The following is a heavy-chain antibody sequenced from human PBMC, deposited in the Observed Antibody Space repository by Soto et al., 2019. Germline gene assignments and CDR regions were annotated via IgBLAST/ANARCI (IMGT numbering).Heavy chain of an antibody. CDR2: IHYSGTT. D-gene: IGHD6-13*01. V-gene: IGHV4-59*01. CDR3: AAGEASSRNLAPYYLDF. J-gene: IGHJ4*02. Sequence: SETLSLTCTVSGGSMRNYFWTWIRQPPGKGLEWIGYIHYSGTTSFFPSYTPSLRSRVTISEDTSKNQFSLKLLSVPTADTAVYFCAAGEASSRNLAPYYLDFWGQGTLVTVS. CDR1: GGSMRNYF.